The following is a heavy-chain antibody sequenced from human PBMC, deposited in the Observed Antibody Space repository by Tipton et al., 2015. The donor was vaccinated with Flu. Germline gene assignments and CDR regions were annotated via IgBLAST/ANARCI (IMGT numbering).Heavy chain of an antibody. J-gene: IGHJ4*02. D-gene: IGHD3-10*01. CDR2: IRWNSGCI. V-gene: IGHV3-9*01. CDR1: GFTFDDYA. Sequence: SLRLSCAASGFTFDDYAMHWVRQAPGKGLEWVSGIRWNSGCIGYADSVKGRFTISRDNAKNSLYLQMNSLRAEDTALYYCATLGHYYGSGERYLGYWGQGTLVPVSS. CDR3: ATLGHYYGSGERYLGY.